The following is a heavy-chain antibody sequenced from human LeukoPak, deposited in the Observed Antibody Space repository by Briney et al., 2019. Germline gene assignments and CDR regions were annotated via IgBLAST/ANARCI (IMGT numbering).Heavy chain of an antibody. D-gene: IGHD3-10*01. V-gene: IGHV1-24*01. CDR1: GYTLTELS. Sequence: ASVKVSCKVSGYTLTELSMHWVRQAPGKGLEWMGGFDPEDGETIYAQKFQGRVTMTEVTSTDTAYMELSSLRSEDTAVYYCATAHEIYYGSGRHEDAFDIWGQGTMVTVSS. J-gene: IGHJ3*02. CDR3: ATAHEIYYGSGRHEDAFDI. CDR2: FDPEDGET.